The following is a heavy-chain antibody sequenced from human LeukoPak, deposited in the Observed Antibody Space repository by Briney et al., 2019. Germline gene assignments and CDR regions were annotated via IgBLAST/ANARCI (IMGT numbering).Heavy chain of an antibody. D-gene: IGHD3-22*01. CDR1: GGSFSGYY. J-gene: IGHJ4*02. CDR2: IYYSGNT. V-gene: IGHV4-59*01. Sequence: PSETLSLTCAVYGGSFSGYYWSWIRQPPGKGLELIGYIYYSGNTNYNPSLKSRVTISVGTSKNKFSLKLSSVTAADTAVYYCARRLGGSGYLDYWGQGILVTVSS. CDR3: ARRLGGSGYLDY.